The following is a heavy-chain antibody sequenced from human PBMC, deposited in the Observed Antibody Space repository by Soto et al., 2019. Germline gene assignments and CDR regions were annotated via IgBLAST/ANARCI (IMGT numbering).Heavy chain of an antibody. CDR3: AKRGVDTFGLSY. V-gene: IGHV3-74*01. J-gene: IGHJ4*02. CDR1: GFTFSSFW. CDR2: INTDGSST. Sequence: GGSQRLSCAVSGFTFSSFWMHWVRQAPGEGLVWVSRINTDGSSTSYADSVKGRFTISRDNAKNTLYLQMNSLRVEDTAMYYCAKRGVDTFGLSYWGQGTLVTVSS. D-gene: IGHD3-10*01.